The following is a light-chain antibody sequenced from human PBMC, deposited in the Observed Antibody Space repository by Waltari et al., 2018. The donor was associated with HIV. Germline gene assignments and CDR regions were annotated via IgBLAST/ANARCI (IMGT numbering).Light chain of an antibody. Sequence: DIQMTQSPSSVSASVGDRVTITCRASQTINNHLNWYQQRPGKAPKLLIYAASSLQNGVPSRFSGSGSGTDFTLTISSLQPEDCTTFFCQHSRAFGQGTKVEIK. CDR3: QHSRA. CDR2: AAS. CDR1: QTINNH. V-gene: IGKV1-39*01. J-gene: IGKJ1*01.